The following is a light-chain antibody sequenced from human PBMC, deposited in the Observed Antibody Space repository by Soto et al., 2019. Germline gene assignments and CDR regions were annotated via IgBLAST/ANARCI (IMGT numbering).Light chain of an antibody. CDR3: QQYDDLPLT. CDR1: QDIKNY. CDR2: DAS. Sequence: DIQMTQSPSSLPASVGDRVTITCQASQDIKNYLNWYQQKPGKAPNLLIYDASTLETGVPSRFSGRGSGTDFTFTISSLQAADIATYYCQQYDDLPLTFGGGTKVEIK. J-gene: IGKJ4*01. V-gene: IGKV1-33*01.